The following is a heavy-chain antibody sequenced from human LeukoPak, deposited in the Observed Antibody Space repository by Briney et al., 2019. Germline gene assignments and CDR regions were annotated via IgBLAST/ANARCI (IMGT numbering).Heavy chain of an antibody. D-gene: IGHD3-9*01. CDR2: IYYSGST. CDR3: ASGSGSYDILTGYYDYYYYYYMDV. CDR1: GGSISSSSYY. J-gene: IGHJ6*03. V-gene: IGHV4-39*07. Sequence: SETLSLTCTVSGGSISSSSYYWGWIRQPPGKGLEWIGSIYYSGSTNYNPSLKSRVTISVDKSKNQFSLKLSSVTAADTAVYYCASGSGSYDILTGYYDYYYYYYMDVWGKGTTVTVSS.